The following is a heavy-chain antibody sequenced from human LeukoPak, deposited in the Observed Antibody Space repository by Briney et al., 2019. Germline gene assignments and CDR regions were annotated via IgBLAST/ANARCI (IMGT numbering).Heavy chain of an antibody. V-gene: IGHV3-15*01. CDR3: TTASDYGDPYYFDY. CDR2: IKSKTDGGTT. D-gene: IGHD4-17*01. CDR1: GFTFSNAW. J-gene: IGHJ4*02. Sequence: GGSLRLSCAASGFTFSNAWMSWVRQAPGKGLEWVGRIKSKTDGGTTDYAAPVKGRFTISRDDSKNTMYLQMNSLKTEDTAVYYCTTASDYGDPYYFDYWGQGTLVTVSS.